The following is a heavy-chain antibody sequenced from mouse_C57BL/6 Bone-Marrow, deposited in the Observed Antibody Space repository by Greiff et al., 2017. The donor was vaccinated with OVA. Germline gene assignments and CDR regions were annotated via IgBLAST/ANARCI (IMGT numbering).Heavy chain of an antibody. J-gene: IGHJ1*03. V-gene: IGHV1-72*01. D-gene: IGHD1-1*01. CDR2: IDPNSGGT. CDR3: AREGITTVVAHWYFDV. CDR1: GYTFTSYW. Sequence: QVQLQQPGAELVKPGASVKLSCKASGYTFTSYWMHWVKQRPGRGLEWIGRIDPNSGGTKYNEKFKSKATLTVDKPSSTAYMQLSSLTSEDSAVYYGAREGITTVVAHWYFDVWGTGTTVTVSS.